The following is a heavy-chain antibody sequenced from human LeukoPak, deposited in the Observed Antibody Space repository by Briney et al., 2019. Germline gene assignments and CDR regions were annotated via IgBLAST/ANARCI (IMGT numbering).Heavy chain of an antibody. V-gene: IGHV1-8*01. CDR3: ARGHYRSSRVIAAADY. CDR1: GYTFTSYD. CDR2: MNPNSGNT. Sequence: GASVKVSCKASGYTFTSYDINWVRQATGQGLEWMGWMNPNSGNTGYAQKFRGRVTMTRNTSISTAYMELSSLRSEDTAVYYCARGHYRSSRVIAAADYWGQGTLVTVSS. J-gene: IGHJ4*02. D-gene: IGHD6-13*01.